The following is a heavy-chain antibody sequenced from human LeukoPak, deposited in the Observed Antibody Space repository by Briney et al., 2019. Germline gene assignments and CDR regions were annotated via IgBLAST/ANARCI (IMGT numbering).Heavy chain of an antibody. CDR3: ARDRGYSNFDY. V-gene: IGHV3-7*01. Sequence: GGSLRLSCAASGFAFSNYWMSWVRQAPGKGLEWVANMNEDGSEKNYVDSVKGRFTISRDNAQDSLYRQMNSLRAEDTAVYYCARDRGYSNFDYWGQGTLLTVSS. CDR2: MNEDGSEK. J-gene: IGHJ4*02. D-gene: IGHD4-11*01. CDR1: GFAFSNYW.